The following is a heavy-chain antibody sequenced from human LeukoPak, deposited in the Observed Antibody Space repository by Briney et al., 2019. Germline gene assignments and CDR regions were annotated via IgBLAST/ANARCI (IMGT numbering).Heavy chain of an antibody. V-gene: IGHV3-74*01. CDR3: XXXXXMSYVGDAFDI. D-gene: IGHD1-26*01. CDR2: INSDGSGT. CDR1: GFTFSSYW. Sequence: PGGSLRLSCAASGFTFSSYWIHWVRQAPGKGLVWVSRINSDGSGTTYADSVKGRFTISRDNVKNTLYLQMNSLRAEDTAVYYCXXXXXMSYVGDAFDIWGQGTMVTVSS. J-gene: IGHJ3*02.